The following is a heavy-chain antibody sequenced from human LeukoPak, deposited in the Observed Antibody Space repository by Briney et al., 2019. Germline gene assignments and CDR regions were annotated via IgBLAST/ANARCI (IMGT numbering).Heavy chain of an antibody. V-gene: IGHV1-46*01. CDR2: INPSDAST. Sequence: ASVKVSCKASGYTFTSYSMNWVRQAPGQGPEWMGIINPSDASTTYAQKFQGRVTMTRDMSTSTVYMELSSLRSEETAVYYCARLARYSWSPISPLYYYYYMDVWGKGTTVTVSS. J-gene: IGHJ6*03. CDR1: GYTFTSYS. CDR3: ARLARYSWSPISPLYYYYYMDV. D-gene: IGHD1-26*01.